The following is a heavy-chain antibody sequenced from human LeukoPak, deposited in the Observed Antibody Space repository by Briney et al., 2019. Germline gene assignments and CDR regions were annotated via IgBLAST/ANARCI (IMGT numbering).Heavy chain of an antibody. CDR3: ARESRSSSWSKNQTFDY. CDR1: GGSISSGSYY. Sequence: SETLSLTCTVSGGSISSGSYYWSWIRQPAGKGLEWIGRIYTGGSTNYNPSLKSRVTISVDTSKNQFSLKLSSVTAADTAVYYCARESRSSSWSKNQTFDYWGQGTLVTVSS. J-gene: IGHJ4*02. CDR2: IYTGGST. D-gene: IGHD6-13*01. V-gene: IGHV4-61*02.